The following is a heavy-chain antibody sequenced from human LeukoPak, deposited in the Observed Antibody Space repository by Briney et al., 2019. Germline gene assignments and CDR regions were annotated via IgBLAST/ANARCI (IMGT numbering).Heavy chain of an antibody. CDR1: GGTFNIYA. CDR2: IIPLFDSP. Sequence: SVKVSCKASGGTFNIYAIYWVRQAPGQGLEWMGGIIPLFDSPNYAQKFQGRVTISADESTKTAYMELNSLRSEGTAVYYCARGIEEYSKSSGWFDPWGQGTLVTVSS. V-gene: IGHV1-69*13. J-gene: IGHJ5*02. CDR3: ARGIEEYSKSSGWFDP. D-gene: IGHD6-6*01.